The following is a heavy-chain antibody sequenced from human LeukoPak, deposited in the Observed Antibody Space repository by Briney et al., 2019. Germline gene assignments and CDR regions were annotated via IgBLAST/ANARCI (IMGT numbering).Heavy chain of an antibody. J-gene: IGHJ6*02. CDR1: GFSVSVNY. D-gene: IGHD1-26*01. Sequence: GGSLRLSCAASGFSVSVNYMSWVRQAPGKGLEWVSTLFASGYSTYADSVKGRFTISRDNSKNTLDLQMNRLRAEDTAVYYCARGLSSVGATNYGMDVWGQGTTVTVSS. CDR3: ARGLSSVGATNYGMDV. CDR2: LFASGYS. V-gene: IGHV3-66*01.